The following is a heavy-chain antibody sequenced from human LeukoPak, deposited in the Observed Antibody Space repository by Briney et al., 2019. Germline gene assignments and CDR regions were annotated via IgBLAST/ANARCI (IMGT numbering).Heavy chain of an antibody. J-gene: IGHJ6*02. V-gene: IGHV3-23*01. CDR1: GFTFSNYA. D-gene: IGHD3-16*01. CDR2: ISGTGGRT. CDR3: AKGLHGGVGYGVDV. Sequence: GSLILSCPASGFTFSNYAMTWVRQAPGKGLEWVSSISGTGGRTYSADSVKGRFTISRDNSKNTLYLQMKNLRVEHTAVYYCAKGLHGGVGYGVDVWGQGTTVSVSS.